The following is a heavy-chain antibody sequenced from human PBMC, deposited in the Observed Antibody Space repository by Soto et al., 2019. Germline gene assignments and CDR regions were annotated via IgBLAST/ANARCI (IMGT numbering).Heavy chain of an antibody. D-gene: IGHD3-9*01. V-gene: IGHV3-30*18. CDR2: ISYDGSNK. Sequence: QVQLVESGGGVVQPGRSLRLSCAASGFTFSSYGMHWVRQAPGKGLEWVAVISYDGSNKYYADSVKGRFTISRDNSKNTLYLQMNSLRAEDTAVYYCAKDQYDILTGYYSPVGGYFDYWGQGTLVTVSS. CDR3: AKDQYDILTGYYSPVGGYFDY. J-gene: IGHJ4*02. CDR1: GFTFSSYG.